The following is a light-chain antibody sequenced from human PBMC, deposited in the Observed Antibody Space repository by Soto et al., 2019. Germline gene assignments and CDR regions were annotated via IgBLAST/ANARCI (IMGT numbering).Light chain of an antibody. V-gene: IGKV1-39*01. CDR2: FGS. CDR1: ENIVKS. CDR3: EQSFTMPFT. J-gene: IGKJ2*01. Sequence: DTQMTQSPPSLSASVGASVTIACRASENIVKSLNWYQQRPGKAPEVLIFFGSRLRSWVPLRFSGSGSGTDFSLTISSLRPEDAATYYCEQSFTMPFTFGQGTRLEIK.